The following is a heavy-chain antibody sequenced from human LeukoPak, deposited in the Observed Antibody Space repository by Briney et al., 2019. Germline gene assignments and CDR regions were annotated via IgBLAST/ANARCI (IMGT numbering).Heavy chain of an antibody. D-gene: IGHD6-13*01. V-gene: IGHV4-4*07. CDR2: IYTSGST. J-gene: IGHJ6*03. Sequence: SSETLSLTCTVSGGSISSYYWSWIRQPAGKGLEWIGRIYTSGSTNYNPSLKSRVTMSVDTSKNQFSLKLSSVTAADTAVYYCAGSSSYFSYYYMDVWGKGTTVTVSS. CDR3: AGSSSYFSYYYMDV. CDR1: GGSISSYY.